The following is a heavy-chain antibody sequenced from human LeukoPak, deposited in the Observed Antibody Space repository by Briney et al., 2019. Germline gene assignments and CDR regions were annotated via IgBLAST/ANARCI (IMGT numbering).Heavy chain of an antibody. CDR3: ASGVVVPAADLRGWFDP. D-gene: IGHD2-2*01. J-gene: IGHJ5*02. V-gene: IGHV4-31*03. CDR2: IYYSGST. CDR1: GVSISSGGYY. Sequence: SQTLPLTCTVSGVSISSGGYYWSWIRQHPGKGLEGIGYIYYSGSTYYNPSLKSRVSISVDKSKNQFSLKLRSVTAADTAVYYCASGVVVPAADLRGWFDPWGQGTLVTVSS.